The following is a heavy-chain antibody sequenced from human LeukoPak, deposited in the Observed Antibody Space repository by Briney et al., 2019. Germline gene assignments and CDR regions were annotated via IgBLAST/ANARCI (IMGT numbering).Heavy chain of an antibody. Sequence: GGSLRLSCAASGFAFASYGMSWVRQAPGKGLEWVSFITTNGGRTSYADSVEGRFTISRDNPRNTLYMQMNSLRDEDTAVYYCAIMHGYYDGTGYWVQWGQGTLVTVSS. CDR2: ITTNGGRT. J-gene: IGHJ1*01. V-gene: IGHV3-23*01. CDR3: AIMHGYYDGTGYWVQ. D-gene: IGHD3-22*01. CDR1: GFAFASYG.